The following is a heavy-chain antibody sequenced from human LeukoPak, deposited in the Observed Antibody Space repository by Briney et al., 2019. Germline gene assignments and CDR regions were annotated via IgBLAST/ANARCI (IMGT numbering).Heavy chain of an antibody. CDR3: AMRRDGYNYLPDY. J-gene: IGHJ4*02. CDR2: IIPIFGTA. V-gene: IGHV1-69*05. D-gene: IGHD5-24*01. CDR1: GGTFSSYA. Sequence: GASVKVSCKASGGTFSSYAISWVRQAPGQGLEWMGGIIPIFGTANYAQKFQGRVTITTDESTSTAYMEMSSLRSEDTAVYYCAMRRDGYNYLPDYWGQGTLVTVSS.